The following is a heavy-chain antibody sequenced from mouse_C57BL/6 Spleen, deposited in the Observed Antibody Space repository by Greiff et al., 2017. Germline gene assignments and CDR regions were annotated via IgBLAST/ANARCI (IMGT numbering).Heavy chain of an antibody. CDR1: GYAFSSSW. J-gene: IGHJ4*01. D-gene: IGHD3-2*02. CDR3: ARDSSGYPYAMDY. V-gene: IGHV1-82*01. Sequence: QVQLQQSGPELVKPGASVKISCKASGYAFSSSWMNWVKQRPGKGLEWIGRIYPGDGDTNYNGKFEGKATLTADKSSSTAYMQLSSLTSEDSAVYFCARDSSGYPYAMDYWGQGTSVTVSS. CDR2: IYPGDGDT.